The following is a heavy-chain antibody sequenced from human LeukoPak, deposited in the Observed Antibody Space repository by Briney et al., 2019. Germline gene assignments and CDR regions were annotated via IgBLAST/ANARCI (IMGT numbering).Heavy chain of an antibody. CDR3: AKGSSGWEVDY. D-gene: IGHD6-19*01. CDR2: ISYDGSNK. Sequence: GGSLRLSCAASGFTFSSYGMHWVRQAPGKGLEWVAVISYDGSNKYYADSVKGRFTVSRDNSKNTLYLQMNSLRAEDTAVYYCAKGSSGWEVDYWGQGTLVTVSS. CDR1: GFTFSSYG. V-gene: IGHV3-30*18. J-gene: IGHJ4*02.